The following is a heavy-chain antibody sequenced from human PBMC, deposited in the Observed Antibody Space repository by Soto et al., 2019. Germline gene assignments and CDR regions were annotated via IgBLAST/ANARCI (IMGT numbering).Heavy chain of an antibody. Sequence: EVQLVESGGGLVQPGGSLRLSCAASGFTFSSYSMNWVRQAPGKGLEWVSYISSSSSTIYYADSVKGRFTISRDNAKNSLYLHMNSLRAEYTAVYYCARHPERIAQIGWFDPWGQGTLVTVSS. J-gene: IGHJ5*02. CDR1: GFTFSSYS. V-gene: IGHV3-48*01. D-gene: IGHD6-13*01. CDR2: ISSSSSTI. CDR3: ARHPERIAQIGWFDP.